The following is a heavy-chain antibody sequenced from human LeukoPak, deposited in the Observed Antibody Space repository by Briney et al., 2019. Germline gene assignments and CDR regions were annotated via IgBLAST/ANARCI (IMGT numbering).Heavy chain of an antibody. CDR3: AGNFTSGYFNLEY. CDR1: GFTFSDYS. J-gene: IGHJ4*02. CDR2: INSAATAV. V-gene: IGHV3-48*02. Sequence: GGSLRLSCAASGFTFSDYSMSWVRQAPGRGLEWVSYINSAATAVYYADSVKGRFTISRDNAKNTLYLQMNSLRDEDTAIYYCAGNFTSGYFNLEYWGQGTLVTASS. D-gene: IGHD5-12*01.